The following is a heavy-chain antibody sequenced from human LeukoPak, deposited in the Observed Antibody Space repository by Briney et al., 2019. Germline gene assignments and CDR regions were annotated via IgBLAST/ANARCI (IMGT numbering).Heavy chain of an antibody. J-gene: IGHJ4*02. V-gene: IGHV3-21*01. CDR1: GFTFSSYS. CDR3: ARDPAGDYYDSSGYYY. D-gene: IGHD3-22*01. Sequence: PGGSLRLSCAASGFTFSSYSMNWVRQAPGKGLEWVSSISSSSSYIYYADSVNGRFTISRDNAKNSLYLQMNSLRAEDTAVYYCARDPAGDYYDSSGYYYWGQGTLVTVSS. CDR2: ISSSSSYI.